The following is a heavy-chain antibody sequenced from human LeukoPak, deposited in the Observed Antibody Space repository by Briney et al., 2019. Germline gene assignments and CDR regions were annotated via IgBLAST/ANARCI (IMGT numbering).Heavy chain of an antibody. CDR3: AKDRRRDAFDI. D-gene: IGHD6-25*01. J-gene: IGHJ3*02. Sequence: GGSLRLSCAASGFTFSSYGMHWVRQAPGKGLEWVAVISYDGSNKYYADSVKGRLTISRDNSKNTLYLQMNSLRAEDTAVYYCAKDRRRDAFDIWGQGTVVTVSS. V-gene: IGHV3-30*18. CDR1: GFTFSSYG. CDR2: ISYDGSNK.